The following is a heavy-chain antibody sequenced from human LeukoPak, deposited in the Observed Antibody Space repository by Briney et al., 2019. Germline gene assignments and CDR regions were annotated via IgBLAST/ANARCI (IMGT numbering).Heavy chain of an antibody. CDR3: ARHDSEGDINWFDP. Sequence: SETLSLTCAVYGGSFSGYYWSWIRQPPGKGLEWIGEINHSGSTNYNPSLKSRVTISVDMSERQFSLKLSSVTAADTAVYYCARHDSEGDINWFDPWGQGTLVTVSS. V-gene: IGHV4-34*01. CDR1: GGSFSGYY. D-gene: IGHD2-21*02. J-gene: IGHJ5*02. CDR2: INHSGST.